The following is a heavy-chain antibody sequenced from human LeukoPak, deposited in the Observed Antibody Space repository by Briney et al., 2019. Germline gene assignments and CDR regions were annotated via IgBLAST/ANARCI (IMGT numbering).Heavy chain of an antibody. CDR1: GGSVSGGRYY. V-gene: IGHV4-61*01. CDR3: AKGILVGATGYSFDY. Sequence: SETLSLTCTVSGGSVSGGRYYWSWIRQPPGKGLEWIGYICDSGSTNYNPSLKSRVTISVDTSKNQFSLKLNSVTAADTAVYYCAKGILVGATGYSFDYWGQGTLVTVSA. J-gene: IGHJ4*02. D-gene: IGHD1-26*01. CDR2: ICDSGST.